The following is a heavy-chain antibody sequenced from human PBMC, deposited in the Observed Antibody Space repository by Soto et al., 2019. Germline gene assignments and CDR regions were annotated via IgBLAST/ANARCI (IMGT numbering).Heavy chain of an antibody. CDR3: ATELGENPASPFDA. CDR2: IIPLFGTA. J-gene: IGHJ4*02. D-gene: IGHD3-10*01. CDR1: GVTFSSET. V-gene: IGHV1-69*01. Sequence: QVQLVQSGADVKKPGSSVKVSCQPSGVTFSSETLGWVRQAPGQGLEWVGGIIPLFGTASYAQKFQGRVTITADEHTRTVYMELSSLRSDDTAVYFCATELGENPASPFDAWGQGTLVTVSS.